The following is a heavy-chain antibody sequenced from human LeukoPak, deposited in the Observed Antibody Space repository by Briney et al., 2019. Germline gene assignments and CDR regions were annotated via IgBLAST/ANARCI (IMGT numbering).Heavy chain of an antibody. CDR2: VNPSGSST. V-gene: IGHV1-46*01. CDR3: AREESGGYFDY. D-gene: IGHD2-8*02. CDR1: GFTFTNYY. Sequence: ASVKVSCKASGFTFTNYYMHWVRQAPGQGLEWMGLVNPSGSSTNYAQKFRGRVTMTRDTSTTTVYMELSSLRSEDTAVYYCAREESGGYFDYGRQGTLVTVS. J-gene: IGHJ4*02.